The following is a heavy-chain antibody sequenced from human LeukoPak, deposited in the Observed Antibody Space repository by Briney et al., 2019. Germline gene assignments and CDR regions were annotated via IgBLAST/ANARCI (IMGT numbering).Heavy chain of an antibody. V-gene: IGHV1-69*05. D-gene: IGHD5-18*01. CDR1: GGTFSSYA. CDR3: ARAWRGYSYGFPFDY. J-gene: IGHJ4*02. Sequence: SVKVSCKASGGTFSSYAISWVRQAPGQGLEWMGGIIPIFGTANYAQKFQGRVTITTDESTSTAYMELSSLRSEDTAVYYCARAWRGYSYGFPFDYWGQGTLVTASS. CDR2: IIPIFGTA.